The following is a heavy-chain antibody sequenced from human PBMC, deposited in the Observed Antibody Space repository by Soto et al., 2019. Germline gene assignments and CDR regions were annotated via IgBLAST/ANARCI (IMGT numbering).Heavy chain of an antibody. CDR3: ARGRGIVVSIFDY. Sequence: QVQLQQWGAGLLKPSETLSLTCAVYGGSCSGYYWSWIRQPPGQGLEWIGEINHSGSTNYNPSLKSRVTISVDTSKNQFSLKLSSVTAADTAVYYCARGRGIVVSIFDYWGQGTLVTVSS. CDR2: INHSGST. V-gene: IGHV4-34*01. CDR1: GGSCSGYY. J-gene: IGHJ4*02. D-gene: IGHD3-16*01.